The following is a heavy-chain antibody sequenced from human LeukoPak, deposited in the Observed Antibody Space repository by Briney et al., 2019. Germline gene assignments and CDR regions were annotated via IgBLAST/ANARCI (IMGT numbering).Heavy chain of an antibody. D-gene: IGHD3-22*01. Sequence: GASVKVSCKASGYTFTSYGISWVRQAPGQGLEWMGWISAYNGNTNYAQKLQGRVTMTTDTSTSTAYMELRSLRSDDTAVYYCARDKKGVLSAYDSSGYYYDYWGQGTLVTVSS. V-gene: IGHV1-18*01. J-gene: IGHJ4*02. CDR1: GYTFTSYG. CDR2: ISAYNGNT. CDR3: ARDKKGVLSAYDSSGYYYDY.